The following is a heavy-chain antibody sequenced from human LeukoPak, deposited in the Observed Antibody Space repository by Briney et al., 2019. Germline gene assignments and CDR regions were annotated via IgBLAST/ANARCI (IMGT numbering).Heavy chain of an antibody. J-gene: IGHJ4*02. V-gene: IGHV4-34*01. CDR1: GGSISSYY. CDR3: ARYSSGWFGRIDY. CDR2: TNHSGST. D-gene: IGHD6-19*01. Sequence: SETLSLTCTVSGGSISSYYWSWIRQPPGKGLEWIGETNHSGSTNYNPSLKSRVTISVDTSKNQFSLKLSSVTAADTAVYYCARYSSGWFGRIDYWGQGTLVTVSS.